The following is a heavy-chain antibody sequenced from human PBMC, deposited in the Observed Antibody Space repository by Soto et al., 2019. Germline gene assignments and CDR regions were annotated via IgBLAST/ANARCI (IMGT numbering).Heavy chain of an antibody. J-gene: IGHJ4*02. CDR3: ARGYRSVVAAPDY. V-gene: IGHV1-3*01. D-gene: IGHD2-15*01. CDR1: GYTFTSYY. CDR2: INAGNGNT. Sequence: ASVKVSCKASGYTFTSYYMHWVRQAPGQRLEWMGWINAGNGNTKYSQKFQGRVTITRDTSASTAYMELSSLRSEDTAVYYCARGYRSVVAAPDYWGQGTLVTVSS.